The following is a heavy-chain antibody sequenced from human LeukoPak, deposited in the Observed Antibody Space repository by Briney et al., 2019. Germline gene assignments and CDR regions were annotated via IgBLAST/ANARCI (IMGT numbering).Heavy chain of an antibody. J-gene: IGHJ4*02. CDR1: GFTFSSYG. Sequence: GGSLRLSCAASGFTFSSYGMSWVRQAPGKGLEWASAISGSGGSTYYADSVKGRFTISRDNSKNTLYLQMSSLRSEDTAVYYCARDTQILFLSLDYWGQGTLVTVSS. CDR3: ARDTQILFLSLDY. CDR2: ISGSGGST. V-gene: IGHV3-23*01. D-gene: IGHD3-3*01.